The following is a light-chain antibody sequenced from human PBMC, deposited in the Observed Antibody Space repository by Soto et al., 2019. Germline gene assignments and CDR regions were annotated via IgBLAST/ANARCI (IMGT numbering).Light chain of an antibody. V-gene: IGKV3-20*01. Sequence: EIVLTQSPGTLSLSPGERATLSCRASQSVSSSYLAWYQQQPGQAPRLLIYGASSRATGIPDRFSGSGSGTDFTLTISTLEPEDVAVYYCQQYGSSPITFGQGTRLEIK. CDR2: GAS. J-gene: IGKJ5*01. CDR3: QQYGSSPIT. CDR1: QSVSSSY.